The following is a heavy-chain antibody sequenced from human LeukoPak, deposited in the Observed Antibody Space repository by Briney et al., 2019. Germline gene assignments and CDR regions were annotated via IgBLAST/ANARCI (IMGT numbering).Heavy chain of an antibody. CDR3: ARDRRNTGSFFDS. CDR2: ITSSNTI. V-gene: IGHV3-48*01. CDR1: GFIFSSYS. J-gene: IGHJ4*02. Sequence: GGSLRLSCAASGFIFSSYSMNWVRQAPGKGLGWVSYITSSNTIYYADSVKGRFTISRDNARNSLYLQMNSLRAEDTAVYYCARDRRNTGSFFDSWGQGTQVTVSS. D-gene: IGHD1-26*01.